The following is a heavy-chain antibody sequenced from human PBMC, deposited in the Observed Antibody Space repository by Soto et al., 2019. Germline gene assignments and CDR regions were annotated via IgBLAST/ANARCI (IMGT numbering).Heavy chain of an antibody. J-gene: IGHJ5*02. CDR1: GASISSGDSF. V-gene: IGHV4-30-4*01. CDR2: IYSSGST. CDR3: ASLTLPFDP. Sequence: QVQLQESGPGLVKPSQTLSLTCTVSGASISSGDSFWSWIRQPPGKGLEWIAYIYSSGSTYYNPSLKRRVAISIDTSKNQFSLNLSSLTAADTAVYYCASLTLPFDPWGQGTLVTVSS.